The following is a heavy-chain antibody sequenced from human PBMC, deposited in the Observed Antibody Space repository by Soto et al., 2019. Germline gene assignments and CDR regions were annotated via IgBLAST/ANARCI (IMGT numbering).Heavy chain of an antibody. CDR1: GGSISSYY. Sequence: SETLSLTCTVSGGSISSYYWSWIRQPPGKGLEWIGYIYYSGSTNYNPSLKSRVTISVDTSKNQFSLKLSSVTAADTAVFYCARVGDCSGGSCYLVFDYWGHGTLVTVSP. V-gene: IGHV4-59*01. D-gene: IGHD2-15*01. J-gene: IGHJ4*01. CDR3: ARVGDCSGGSCYLVFDY. CDR2: IYYSGST.